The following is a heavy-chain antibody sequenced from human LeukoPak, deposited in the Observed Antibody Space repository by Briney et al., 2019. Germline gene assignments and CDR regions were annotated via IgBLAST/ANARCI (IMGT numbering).Heavy chain of an antibody. V-gene: IGHV1-46*01. D-gene: IGHD5-24*01. J-gene: IGHJ3*02. CDR1: GYTFTNYY. CDR2: INPGGGNT. Sequence: GASVKVSCKASGYTFTNYYMHWVRQAPGQGFEWMGLINPGGGNTNYAQNFQGRVTMTRDTSTSTVYMELSSLRSEDTAIYYCARIRDGYNDAYDIWGQGTVVTVPS. CDR3: ARIRDGYNDAYDI.